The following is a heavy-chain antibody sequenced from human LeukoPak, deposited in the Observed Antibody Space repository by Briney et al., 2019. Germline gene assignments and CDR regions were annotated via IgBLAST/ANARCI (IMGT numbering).Heavy chain of an antibody. CDR2: IYYSGST. D-gene: IGHD2-15*01. J-gene: IGHJ5*02. V-gene: IGHV4-59*12. CDR3: ARGGRGYCSGGSCYSVNWFDP. CDR1: GGSFSGYY. Sequence: EPSETLSLTCAVYGGSFSGYYWSWIRQPPGKGLEWIGYIYYSGSTNYNPSLKSRVTMSVDTSKNQFSLKLSSVTAADTAIYYCARGGRGYCSGGSCYSVNWFDPWGQGTLVTVSS.